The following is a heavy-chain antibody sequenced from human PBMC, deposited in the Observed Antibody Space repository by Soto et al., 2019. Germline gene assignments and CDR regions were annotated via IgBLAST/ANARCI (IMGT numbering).Heavy chain of an antibody. D-gene: IGHD2-15*01. CDR1: GASISRGGYY. J-gene: IGHJ4*02. CDR3: AGFWGGSCSSGSCYGEVDY. V-gene: IGHV4-31*03. CDR2: LYYTGTP. Sequence: QVQLQESGPGLVNPSQTLSLTCTVSGASISRGGYYWTWIRQLPGKGLEWIGYLYYTGTPSHNPSLAGRLTISGDTSNNQIFLMLSSLTAADTAVYYCAGFWGGSCSSGSCYGEVDYWGQGTLVTVSS.